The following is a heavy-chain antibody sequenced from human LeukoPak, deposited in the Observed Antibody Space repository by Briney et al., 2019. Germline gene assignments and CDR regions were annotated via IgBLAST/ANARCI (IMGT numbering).Heavy chain of an antibody. D-gene: IGHD5-12*01. J-gene: IGHJ4*02. CDR1: GGSISSYY. CDR2: IYYSGST. Sequence: SETLSLTCTVSGGSISSYYWSWIRQPPGKGLEWIGYIYYSGSTNYNPSLKSRVTISVDTSKNQFSLKLSSVTAADTAVYYCARHGDIVATTGIYYFDYWGQGTLVTVSS. V-gene: IGHV4-59*08. CDR3: ARHGDIVATTGIYYFDY.